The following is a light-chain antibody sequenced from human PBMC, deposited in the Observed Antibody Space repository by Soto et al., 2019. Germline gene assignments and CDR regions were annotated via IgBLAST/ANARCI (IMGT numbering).Light chain of an antibody. Sequence: DIQMTQSPSTLSGSVGDRVTITCRASQTISSWLAWYQQNPGKAPKLLIYKASTLKSGVQSRFSGSGSGTEFTLTISSLQPDDFATYYCQHYNSYSETFGQGTKVQL. V-gene: IGKV1-5*03. CDR1: QTISSW. CDR2: KAS. CDR3: QHYNSYSET. J-gene: IGKJ1*01.